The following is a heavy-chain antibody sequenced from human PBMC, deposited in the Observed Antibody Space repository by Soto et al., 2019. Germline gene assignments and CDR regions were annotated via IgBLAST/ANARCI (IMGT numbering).Heavy chain of an antibody. CDR2: INPNGGRT. V-gene: IGHV1-46*01. J-gene: IGHJ4*02. Sequence: ASVKVSCKASGYTVTSYFMHWVRQAPGQGLEWLGIINPNGGRTTYAQKFQGRVTMTRDTSTSTVYMEMSSLRSEDTAVYYCARDSQLWLNYFDYWGQGTLVTVSS. CDR1: GYTVTSYF. CDR3: ARDSQLWLNYFDY. D-gene: IGHD5-18*01.